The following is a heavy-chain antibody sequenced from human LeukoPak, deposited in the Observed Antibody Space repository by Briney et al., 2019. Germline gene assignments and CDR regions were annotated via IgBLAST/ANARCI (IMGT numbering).Heavy chain of an antibody. J-gene: IGHJ5*02. Sequence: PGGSLRLSCAASGFTFSSYGMHWVRQAPGKGLEWVAVIWYDGSNKYYADSVKGRFTISRDNAKNTLYLQMNSLRAEDTAVYYCARVDGGSYPGFDPWGQGTLVTVSS. D-gene: IGHD1-26*01. V-gene: IGHV3-33*01. CDR2: IWYDGSNK. CDR3: ARVDGGSYPGFDP. CDR1: GFTFSSYG.